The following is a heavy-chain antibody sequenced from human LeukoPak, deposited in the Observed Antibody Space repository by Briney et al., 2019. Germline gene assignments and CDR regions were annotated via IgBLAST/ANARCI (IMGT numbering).Heavy chain of an antibody. CDR2: IYYSGST. CDR3: ARARTGTTELDY. Sequence: KPSETLSLTCTVSGGSISSSSYYWGWIRQPPGKGLEWIGSIYYSGSTYYNPSLKSRVTISVDTSKNQFSLKLSSVTAADTAVYYCARARTGTTELDYWGQGTLVTVSS. J-gene: IGHJ4*02. CDR1: GGSISSSSYY. V-gene: IGHV4-39*07. D-gene: IGHD1-1*01.